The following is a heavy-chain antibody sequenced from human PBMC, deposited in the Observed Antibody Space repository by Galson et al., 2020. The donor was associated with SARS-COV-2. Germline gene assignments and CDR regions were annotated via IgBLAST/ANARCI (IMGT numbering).Heavy chain of an antibody. V-gene: IGHV3-7*01. CDR2: INYDGRDI. CDR3: ARFSRSSGYDSSGQPYYYGLDV. CDR1: GFTFSIYW. Sequence: GESLKLSCAASGFTFSIYWMTWVRQAPGKGLEWVANINYDGRDISYADSVTGRFSVSRDNAKNSLYLQMNSLRALDTAIYYCARFSRSSGYDSSGQPYYYGLDVWGQGTTVTVSS. D-gene: IGHD5-12*01. J-gene: IGHJ6*02.